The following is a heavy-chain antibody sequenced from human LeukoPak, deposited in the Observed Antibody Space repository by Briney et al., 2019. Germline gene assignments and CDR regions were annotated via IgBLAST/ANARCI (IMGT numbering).Heavy chain of an antibody. D-gene: IGHD5-12*01. Sequence: ASVKVSCKASGGTFSSYAISRVRQAPGQGLEWMGGIIPIFGTANYAQKFQGRVTITADKSTSTAYMELSSLRSEDTAVYYCARSGRGTYYYFDLWGQGTLVTVSS. J-gene: IGHJ4*02. V-gene: IGHV1-69*06. CDR2: IIPIFGTA. CDR3: ARSGRGTYYYFDL. CDR1: GGTFSSYA.